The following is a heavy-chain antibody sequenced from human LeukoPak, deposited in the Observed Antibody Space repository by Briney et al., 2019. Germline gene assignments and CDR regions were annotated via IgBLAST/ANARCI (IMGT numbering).Heavy chain of an antibody. CDR1: GFAFNTYS. D-gene: IGHD2-15*01. CDR2: ISSSSTTK. J-gene: IGHJ4*02. V-gene: IGHV3-48*01. CDR3: ARPYCSGGSCYSSIPGPAQ. Sequence: QTGGSLRLSCAASGFAFNTYSMNWVRQAPGKGLAWVSYISSSSTTKYYADSVKGRFTISRDNAKSSLYLQMTGLRAEDTAVYYCARPYCSGGSCYSSIPGPAQWGQGTLVTVPS.